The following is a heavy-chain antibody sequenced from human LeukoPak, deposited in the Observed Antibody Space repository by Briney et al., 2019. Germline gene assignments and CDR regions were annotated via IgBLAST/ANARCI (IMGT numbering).Heavy chain of an antibody. CDR1: GFTFSSYT. J-gene: IGHJ6*02. CDR3: AKDRVATIGGYYYYGMDV. D-gene: IGHD5-12*01. CDR2: ISTRGGST. Sequence: GGSLRLSCAASGFTFSSYTMSWVRQAPGKGLEWVSSISTRGGSTYYGDSVKGRFTVSRDNSKNTLYLQMNSLRAEDTAVYYCAKDRVATIGGYYYYGMDVWGQGTTVTVSS. V-gene: IGHV3-23*01.